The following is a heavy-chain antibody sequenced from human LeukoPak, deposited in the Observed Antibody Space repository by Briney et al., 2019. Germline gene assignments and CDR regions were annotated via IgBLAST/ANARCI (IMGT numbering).Heavy chain of an antibody. D-gene: IGHD5-18*01. V-gene: IGHV1-3*01. CDR1: GYTFTSYA. Sequence: GASVKVTCKASGYTFTSYAMHWARQAPGQRLEWMGWINAGSGNTKYSQTFQCRVTITRDTSATTAYMERSSLSSEDRAVYYCAGSRWIKLWSIFDYWGEGTLVSVSS. J-gene: IGHJ4*02. CDR2: INAGSGNT. CDR3: AGSRWIKLWSIFDY.